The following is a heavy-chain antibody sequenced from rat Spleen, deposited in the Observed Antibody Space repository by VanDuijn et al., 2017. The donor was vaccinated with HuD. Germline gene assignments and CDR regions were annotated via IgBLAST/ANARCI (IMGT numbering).Heavy chain of an antibody. CDR2: IWGDGST. V-gene: IGHV2-13*01. J-gene: IGHJ3*01. Sequence: QVQLKESGPGLVQPSQTLSLTCTVSGFSLISYSVNWVRQPPGKGLEWMGGIWGDGSTNYNSTLKSLLSFSRDTSKNQVFLEMNSLQAEDVATYYCARDRTYYGYSPFAYWGQGTLVTVSS. D-gene: IGHD1-9*01. CDR3: ARDRTYYGYSPFAY. CDR1: GFSLISYS.